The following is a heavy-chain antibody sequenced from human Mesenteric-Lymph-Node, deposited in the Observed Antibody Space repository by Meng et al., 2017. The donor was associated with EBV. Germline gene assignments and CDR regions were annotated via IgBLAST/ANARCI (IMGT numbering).Heavy chain of an antibody. V-gene: IGHV1-46*01. CDR1: GYTLTSYY. D-gene: IGHD3-22*01. CDR2: INPRSGST. Sequence: QVPLVQSGAEVKKPXASGRVSCXASGYTLTSYYMHWVRQAPGQGLEWMGVINPRSGSTTFAQKFQGRVTLTRDTSTSTVYMELSSLRSEDTAVYYCARPDTYYYDRSGYYPPSLDYWGQGTLVTVSS. J-gene: IGHJ4*02. CDR3: ARPDTYYYDRSGYYPPSLDY.